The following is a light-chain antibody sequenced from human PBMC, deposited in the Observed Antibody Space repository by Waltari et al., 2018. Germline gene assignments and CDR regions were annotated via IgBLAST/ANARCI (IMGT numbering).Light chain of an antibody. CDR3: QQRTSWPPGLS. CDR2: NVY. J-gene: IGKJ4*01. Sequence: EIVLIQSSATLSLSPGERPTLLCRASQSDSKNLAWYQQQPGQAPRLRIYNVYSRNTGIPARISARGAGTDFTLTISSLEPEDSAVYYCQQRTSWPPGLSFGGGTNVEIK. V-gene: IGKV3-11*01. CDR1: QSDSKN.